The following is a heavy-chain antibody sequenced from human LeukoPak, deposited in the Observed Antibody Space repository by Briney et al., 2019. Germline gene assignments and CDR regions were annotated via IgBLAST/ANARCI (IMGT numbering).Heavy chain of an antibody. CDR1: GFTFSSYE. CDR2: ISSGSTI. V-gene: IGHV3-48*03. J-gene: IGHJ3*02. D-gene: IGHD5-18*01. Sequence: GGSLRLSCAASGFTFSSYEMNWVRQAPGKGLEWVSYISSGSTIYYADSVKGRFTISRDNAKNSLYLQMNSLRAEDTAVYYCARDRRVTYRGDAFDIWGQGTMVTVSS. CDR3: ARDRRVTYRGDAFDI.